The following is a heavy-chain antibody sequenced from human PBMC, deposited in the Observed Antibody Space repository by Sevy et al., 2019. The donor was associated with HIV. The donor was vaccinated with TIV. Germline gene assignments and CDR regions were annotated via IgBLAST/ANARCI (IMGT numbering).Heavy chain of an antibody. J-gene: IGHJ5*02. D-gene: IGHD5-12*01. V-gene: IGHV4-59*01. CDR3: ARAPPVRSGDDSLNWFDP. CDR1: YGPISAYY. Sequence: SETLSLTCSVSYGPISAYYWNWIRQSPGKGLEWIGYIHYSGSTNYNPSFKRRVTMSLDTSKNQFSLQLNSVTAADTALYYCARAPPVRSGDDSLNWFDPWGRGTLVTVSS. CDR2: IHYSGST.